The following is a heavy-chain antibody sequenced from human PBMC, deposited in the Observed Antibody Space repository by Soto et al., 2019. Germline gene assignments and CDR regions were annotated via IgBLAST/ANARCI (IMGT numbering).Heavy chain of an antibody. V-gene: IGHV4-39*01. D-gene: IGHD3-9*01. CDR3: ARRRYFDWLPTFDY. J-gene: IGHJ4*02. Sequence: SETLSLTCTVSGGSISSSSYYWGWIRQPPGKGLEWIGSIYYSGSTYYNPPLKSRVTISVDTSKNQFSLKLSSVTAADTAVYYCARRRYFDWLPTFDYWGQGTLVTVSS. CDR2: IYYSGST. CDR1: GGSISSSSYY.